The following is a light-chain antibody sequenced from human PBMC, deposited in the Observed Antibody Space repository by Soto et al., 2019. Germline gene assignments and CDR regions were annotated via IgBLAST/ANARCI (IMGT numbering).Light chain of an antibody. CDR3: QQYASSLVYT. J-gene: IGKJ2*01. CDR1: QSISSRY. V-gene: IGKV3-20*01. Sequence: EIGLTQSPGTLSLSPGERATLSCRASQSISSRYLAWYQQKPGQAPWLLIYSASSRATGIPDRFSGSGSGTDFTLTISRLEPEDFAVYYCQQYASSLVYTFGQGTRLDIK. CDR2: SAS.